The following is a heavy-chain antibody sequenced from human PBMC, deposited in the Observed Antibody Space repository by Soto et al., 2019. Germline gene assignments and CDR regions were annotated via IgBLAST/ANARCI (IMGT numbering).Heavy chain of an antibody. V-gene: IGHV5-51*01. CDR1: GYRFSNYW. J-gene: IGHJ6*02. CDR3: ARVGEHHCAGSNRPYFYYYGMDV. Sequence: PGESLKISCKGSGYRFSNYWIGWVRQMPGKGLEWMGIIYPGDSETRYIPSFQGQVTISVDKSISTAYLQLCSMPASDSAPFYCARVGEHHCAGSNRPYFYYYGMDVWDHGTTVTVSS. D-gene: IGHD3-10*02. CDR2: IYPGDSET.